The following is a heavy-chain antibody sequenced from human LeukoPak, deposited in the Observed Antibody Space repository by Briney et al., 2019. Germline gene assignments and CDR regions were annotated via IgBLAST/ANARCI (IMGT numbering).Heavy chain of an antibody. CDR2: IYYSGST. CDR1: GGSIGSYY. D-gene: IGHD1-1*01. J-gene: IGHJ4*02. CDR3: ARGVRPTGHLVY. V-gene: IGHV4-59*01. Sequence: SETLSLTCTVSGGSIGSYYCSWIRQPPGKGLEWIGYIYYSGSTNYNPSLKSRVTISVDTSKNQFSLKLSSVTAADTAVYYCARGVRPTGHLVYWGQGTLVTVSS.